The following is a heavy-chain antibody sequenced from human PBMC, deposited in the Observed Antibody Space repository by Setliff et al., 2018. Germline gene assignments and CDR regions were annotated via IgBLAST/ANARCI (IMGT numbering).Heavy chain of an antibody. D-gene: IGHD6-19*01. J-gene: IGHJ4*02. Sequence: SETLSLTCIVSGDSIRSYYYSWIRQPPGKGLEWIGYIYNAVTTKYNPSLGSRVSVSADTSKNQVSLTLNYVTATDTAVYYCARDQFSSGWYGAPESYFDRWGQGILVTVS. V-gene: IGHV4-59*12. CDR3: ARDQFSSGWYGAPESYFDR. CDR2: IYNAVTT. CDR1: GDSIRSYY.